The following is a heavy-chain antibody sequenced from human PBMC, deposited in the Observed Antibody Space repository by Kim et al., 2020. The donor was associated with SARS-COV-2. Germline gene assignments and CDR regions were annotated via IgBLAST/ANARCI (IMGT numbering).Heavy chain of an antibody. CDR1: GYIFTSYY. J-gene: IGHJ4*02. D-gene: IGHD6-6*01. CDR3: ARVPGGSSSSANFDY. Sequence: ASVKVSCKASGYIFTSYYMHWVRQAPGQGLEWMGIINPSGGSTSYAQKFQGRVTMTRDTSTSTVYMELSSLRSEDTAVYYCARVPGGSSSSANFDYWGQGTLVTVSS. V-gene: IGHV1-46*01. CDR2: INPSGGST.